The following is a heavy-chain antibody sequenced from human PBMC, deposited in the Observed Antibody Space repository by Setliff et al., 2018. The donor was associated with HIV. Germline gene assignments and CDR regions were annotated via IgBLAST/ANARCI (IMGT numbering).Heavy chain of an antibody. Sequence: LRLSCAASGFTFDDYGMSWVRQTPRKGLEWVSGINWNGGSPGYADSVKGRFTTSRDNSKSTLYLQMNSLRAEDTAMYYCAKTQTVITVYGPFDSWGQGTPVTV. V-gene: IGHV3-20*04. CDR2: INWNGGSP. J-gene: IGHJ4*02. CDR3: AKTQTVITVYGPFDS. D-gene: IGHD4-4*01. CDR1: GFTFDDYG.